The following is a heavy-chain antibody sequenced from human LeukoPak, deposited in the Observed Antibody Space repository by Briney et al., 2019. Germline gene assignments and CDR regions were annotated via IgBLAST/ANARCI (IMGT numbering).Heavy chain of an antibody. J-gene: IGHJ4*02. CDR2: IYTSGST. D-gene: IGHD6-19*01. CDR3: ARDSSGKFYYFDY. CDR1: GGSFSSYY. Sequence: TSETLSLTCAVYGGSFSSYYWSWIRQPAGKGLEWIGRIYTSGSTNYNPSLKSRVTMSVDTSKNQFSLKLSSVTAADTAVYYCARDSSGKFYYFDYWGQGTLVTVSS. V-gene: IGHV4-4*07.